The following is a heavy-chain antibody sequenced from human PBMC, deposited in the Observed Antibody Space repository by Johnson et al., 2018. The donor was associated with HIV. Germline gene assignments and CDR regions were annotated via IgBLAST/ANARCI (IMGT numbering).Heavy chain of an antibody. CDR2: IWYDGSNK. V-gene: IGHV3-33*08. Sequence: QVQLVESGGGVVQPGRSLRLSCAASGFTFSSYAMHWVRQAPGKGLAWVAVIWYDGSNKNYSDSVKGRFTISRDASKNSMYLQMNSLKTEDTAVYYCTRVREYSGSLGAFDIWGQGTMVTVSS. CDR3: TRVREYSGSLGAFDI. CDR1: GFTFSSYA. J-gene: IGHJ3*02. D-gene: IGHD1-26*01.